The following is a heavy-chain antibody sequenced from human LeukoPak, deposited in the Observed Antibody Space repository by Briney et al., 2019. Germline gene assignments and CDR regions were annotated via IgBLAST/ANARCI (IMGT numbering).Heavy chain of an antibody. V-gene: IGHV3-33*01. Sequence: PGGSLRLSCAASGFTFSSYGMHWVRQAPGKGLEWVAVIWYDGSNKYYADSVKGRFTISRDNSKNTLYLQMNSLRAEDTAVYYCASSREIYDSSGLDYWGQGTLVTVSS. J-gene: IGHJ4*02. D-gene: IGHD3-22*01. CDR1: GFTFSSYG. CDR2: IWYDGSNK. CDR3: ASSREIYDSSGLDY.